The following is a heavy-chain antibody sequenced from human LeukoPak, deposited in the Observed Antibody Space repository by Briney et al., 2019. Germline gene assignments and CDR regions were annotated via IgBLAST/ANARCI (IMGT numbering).Heavy chain of an antibody. V-gene: IGHV4-30-4*01. CDR3: ARGPYGSGSYYNDQGYYYGMDV. D-gene: IGHD3-10*01. CDR2: IYYSGST. Sequence: PSETLSLTCTVSGGSISSGDYYWSWIRQPPGKGLEWIGYIYYSGSTYYNPSLKSRVTISVDTSKNQFSLKLSSVTAADTAVYYRARGPYGSGSYYNDQGYYYGMDVWGQGTTVTVSS. J-gene: IGHJ6*02. CDR1: GGSISSGDYY.